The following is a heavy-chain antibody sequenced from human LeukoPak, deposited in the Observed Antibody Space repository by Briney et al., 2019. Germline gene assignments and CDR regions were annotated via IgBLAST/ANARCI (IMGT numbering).Heavy chain of an antibody. D-gene: IGHD1-26*01. Sequence: SETLSLTCTVSGGSVSRGGYYWNWIRQHPGKGLEWIGFTSYSEGTYYNPSLMSRITISVDRSQNQFSLKMRDVTAADTAVYFCATADWESFYFDSRGQGALVAVSS. CDR1: GGSVSRGGYY. CDR3: ATADWESFYFDS. V-gene: IGHV4-31*03. CDR2: TSYSEGT. J-gene: IGHJ4*02.